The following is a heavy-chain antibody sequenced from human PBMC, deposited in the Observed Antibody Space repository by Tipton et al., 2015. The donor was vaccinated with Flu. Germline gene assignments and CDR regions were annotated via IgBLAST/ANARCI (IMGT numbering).Heavy chain of an antibody. V-gene: IGHV4-39*07. CDR3: ARGNWNSNYDNWFDP. D-gene: IGHD1-1*01. CDR1: GASVNIENSY. CDR2: IYNTGLT. Sequence: TLSLTCTVSGASVNIENSYWVWIRKSLGRGLVWIGTIYNTGLTNYNPSLKSRVTVSLDMSKNQFSLNVSLVTAADTATYFCARGNWNSNYDNWFDPWGQGTPVTVSS. J-gene: IGHJ5*02.